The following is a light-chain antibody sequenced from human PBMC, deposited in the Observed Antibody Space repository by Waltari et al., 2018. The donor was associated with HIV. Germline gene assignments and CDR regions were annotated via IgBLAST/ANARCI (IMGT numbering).Light chain of an antibody. Sequence: ETVMTQSPVTLSVSPGERATLSCGTSQSVGTNLTWYQHKPGQAPRLLIYGASTRATAIPARFSGSGSGTAFTLTITSLQSEDYAAYYCQQYHTWPLTFGPGTTVDI. J-gene: IGKJ3*01. CDR3: QQYHTWPLT. CDR2: GAS. CDR1: QSVGTN. V-gene: IGKV3-15*01.